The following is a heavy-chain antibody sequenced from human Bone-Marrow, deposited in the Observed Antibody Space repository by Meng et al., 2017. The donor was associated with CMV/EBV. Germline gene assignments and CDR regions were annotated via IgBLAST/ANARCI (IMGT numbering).Heavy chain of an antibody. D-gene: IGHD3-9*01. CDR3: ARHTTYYDILTGGYYFDY. Sequence: SETLSLICTVSGGSISSSSYYWGCIRQPPGKGLEWIGSIYYSGSTYYNPSLKSRVTISVDTSKNQFSLKLCSVNAADTAVYYCARHTTYYDILTGGYYFDYWGQGTLVTVSS. V-gene: IGHV4-39*01. J-gene: IGHJ4*02. CDR2: IYYSGST. CDR1: GGSISSSSYY.